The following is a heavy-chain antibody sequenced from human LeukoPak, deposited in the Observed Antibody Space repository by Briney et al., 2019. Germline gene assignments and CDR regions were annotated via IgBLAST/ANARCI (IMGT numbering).Heavy chain of an antibody. CDR1: GFTFSSYS. D-gene: IGHD6-13*01. J-gene: IGHJ6*02. V-gene: IGHV3-21*01. CDR2: ISSSSSYI. Sequence: GGSLRLSCAASGFTFSSYSMNWVRQAPGKGLEWVSSISSSSSYIYYADSVEGRFTISRDNAKNSLYLQMNSLRAEDTAVYYCARDSFSSSWLTNYYYYGMDAWGQGTTVTVSS. CDR3: ARDSFSSSWLTNYYYYGMDA.